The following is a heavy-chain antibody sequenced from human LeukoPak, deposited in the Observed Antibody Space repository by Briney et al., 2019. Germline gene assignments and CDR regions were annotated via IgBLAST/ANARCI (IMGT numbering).Heavy chain of an antibody. CDR2: ISSSGSTI. D-gene: IGHD6-13*01. Sequence: GGSLRLSCAASGFTFSSYEMNWVRQAPGKGLEWVSYISSSGSTIYYSDSVKGRFTTSRDNAKNSLYLHMNSLRAEDTALYYCARAPSSSNLLVFDFWGQGTLVTVSS. J-gene: IGHJ4*02. V-gene: IGHV3-48*03. CDR1: GFTFSSYE. CDR3: ARAPSSSNLLVFDF.